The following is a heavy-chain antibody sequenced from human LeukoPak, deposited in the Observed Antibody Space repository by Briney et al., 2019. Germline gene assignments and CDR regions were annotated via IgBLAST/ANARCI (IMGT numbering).Heavy chain of an antibody. CDR2: INPNSGGT. V-gene: IGHV1-2*02. CDR1: GYTFTCYY. D-gene: IGHD5-12*01. CDR3: ARAWLRLNPYFDD. Sequence: ASVKVSCKASGYTFTCYYMHWVRQAPGQGLEWMGWINPNSGGTNYAQKFQGRVTMTRDTSISTSYMELSRLRSDDTAVYYCARAWLRLNPYFDDWGQGTLVTVSS. J-gene: IGHJ4*02.